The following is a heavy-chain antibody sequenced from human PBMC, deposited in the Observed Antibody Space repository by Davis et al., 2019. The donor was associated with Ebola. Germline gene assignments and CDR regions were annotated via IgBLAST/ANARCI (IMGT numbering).Heavy chain of an antibody. V-gene: IGHV1-18*01. D-gene: IGHD4-11*01. CDR2: ISPYTGKT. J-gene: IGHJ4*02. CDR3: ARVEYSTASEAFDF. CDR1: GYTFTLYD. Sequence: ASVKVSCKVSGYTFTLYDISWVRQAPGQGPEWMGLISPYTGKTDYAEELQDRITVTADSTASTVYMELRSLRSGDTAVYYCARVEYSTASEAFDFWGQGTLVTVSS.